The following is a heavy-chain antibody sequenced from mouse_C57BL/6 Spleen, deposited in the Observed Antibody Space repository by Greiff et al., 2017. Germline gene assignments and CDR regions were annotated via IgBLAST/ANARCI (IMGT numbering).Heavy chain of an antibody. V-gene: IGHV1-69*01. Sequence: QVQLQQPGAELVMPGASVKLSCKASGYTFTSYWMHWVKQRPGQGLEWIGEIDPSDSYTNHNQKFKGKSTLTVAKSSSTAYMQLSSLTSEDSAVYYCARSGTGDYFDYWGQGTTLTVSS. CDR1: GYTFTSYW. D-gene: IGHD4-1*01. CDR2: IDPSDSYT. CDR3: ARSGTGDYFDY. J-gene: IGHJ2*01.